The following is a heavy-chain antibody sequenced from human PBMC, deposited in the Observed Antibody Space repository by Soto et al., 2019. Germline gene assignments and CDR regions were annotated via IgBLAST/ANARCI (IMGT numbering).Heavy chain of an antibody. D-gene: IGHD1-26*01. Sequence: SVKVSCKASGGTFSSYAISWVRQAPGQGLEWMGGIIPIFGTANYAQKFQGRVTITADESTSTAYMELSSLRSEDTAVYYCARHPPSLSGATKGYFDYWGQGTLVTVSS. V-gene: IGHV1-69*13. CDR1: GGTFSSYA. CDR2: IIPIFGTA. CDR3: ARHPPSLSGATKGYFDY. J-gene: IGHJ4*02.